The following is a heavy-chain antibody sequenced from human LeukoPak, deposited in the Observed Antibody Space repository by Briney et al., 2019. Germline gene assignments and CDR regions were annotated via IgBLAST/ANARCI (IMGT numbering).Heavy chain of an antibody. V-gene: IGHV3-30*04. CDR3: AKVGDGYMLIDY. D-gene: IGHD5-24*01. CDR2: ISYDGSNK. CDR1: GFTFSSYA. J-gene: IGHJ4*02. Sequence: PAGGSLRLSCAASGFTFSSYAMHWVRQAPGKGLEWVAVISYDGSNKYYADSVKGRFTISRDNSKNTLYLQMNSLRAEDTAVYYCAKVGDGYMLIDYWGQGTLVTVSS.